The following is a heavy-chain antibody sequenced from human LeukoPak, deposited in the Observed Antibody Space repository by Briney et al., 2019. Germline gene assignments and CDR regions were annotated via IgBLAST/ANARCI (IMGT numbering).Heavy chain of an antibody. J-gene: IGHJ5*02. CDR2: INPSGGST. V-gene: IGHV1-46*01. CDR3: ARLTYSNYDSWFDP. Sequence: ASVKVSCKASGYTFTSYDINWVRQATGQGLEWMGIINPSGGSTSYAQKFQGRVTMTRDTSTSTVYMELSSLRSEDTAVYYCARLTYSNYDSWFDPWGQGTLVTVSS. CDR1: GYTFTSYD. D-gene: IGHD4-11*01.